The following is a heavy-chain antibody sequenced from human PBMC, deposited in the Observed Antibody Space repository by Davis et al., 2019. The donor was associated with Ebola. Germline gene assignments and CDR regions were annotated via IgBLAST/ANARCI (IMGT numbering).Heavy chain of an antibody. CDR1: GGSISSYY. J-gene: IGHJ5*02. V-gene: IGHV4-59*01. Sequence: MPSETLSLTCTVSGGSISSYYWSWIRHPPGKGLEWIGYIYYSGSTYYSPSLKNRVTISVDTSKNQFSLKLRSVTAADTAVYYCARVVSGSYGRFDPWGQGTLVTVSS. CDR3: ARVVSGSYGRFDP. D-gene: IGHD1-26*01. CDR2: IYYSGST.